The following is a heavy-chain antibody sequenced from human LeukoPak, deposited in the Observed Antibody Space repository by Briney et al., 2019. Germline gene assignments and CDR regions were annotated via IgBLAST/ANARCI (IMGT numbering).Heavy chain of an antibody. CDR1: GGSISRYY. J-gene: IGHJ4*02. Sequence: SETLSLTCTVSGGSISRYYWSWIRQPPGKGLEWIGHIYYSGSSNYNPSLKSRVTISVDTSKNQFSLKLSSVTAADTAVYYCARASSRYYYDSSGFADYWGQGTLVTVSS. CDR3: ARASSRYYYDSSGFADY. D-gene: IGHD3-22*01. V-gene: IGHV4-59*12. CDR2: IYYSGSS.